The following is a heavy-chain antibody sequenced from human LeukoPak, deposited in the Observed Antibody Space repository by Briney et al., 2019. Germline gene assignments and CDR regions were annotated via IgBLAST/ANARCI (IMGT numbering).Heavy chain of an antibody. Sequence: LRLSCAASGFTFSSYAMHWVRQPPGKGLEWIGEINHSGSTNYNPSLKSRVTISVDTSKNQFSLKLSSVTAADTAVYYCARGSWELLNWFDPWGQGTLVTVSS. V-gene: IGHV4-34*01. D-gene: IGHD1-26*01. J-gene: IGHJ5*02. CDR1: GFTFSSYA. CDR3: ARGSWELLNWFDP. CDR2: INHSGST.